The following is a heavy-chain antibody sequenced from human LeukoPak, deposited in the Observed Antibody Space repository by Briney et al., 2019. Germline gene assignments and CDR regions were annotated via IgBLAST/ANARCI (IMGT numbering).Heavy chain of an antibody. D-gene: IGHD2-2*01. J-gene: IGHJ6*02. Sequence: GRPLRLSCAASGFTFSSYGMHWVRQAPGKGLEWVAVIWYDGSNKYYADSVKGRFTISRDNSKNTLYLQMNSLRAEDTAVYYCARLGSDYCSSTSCYVHGMDVWGQGTTVTVSS. CDR3: ARLGSDYCSSTSCYVHGMDV. V-gene: IGHV3-33*01. CDR1: GFTFSSYG. CDR2: IWYDGSNK.